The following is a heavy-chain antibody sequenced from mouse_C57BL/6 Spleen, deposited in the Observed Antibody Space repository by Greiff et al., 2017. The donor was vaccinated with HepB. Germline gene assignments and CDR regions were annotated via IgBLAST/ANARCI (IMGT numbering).Heavy chain of an antibody. CDR3: ARSGYVNFDY. CDR1: GYTFTDYY. D-gene: IGHD3-2*02. J-gene: IGHJ2*01. V-gene: IGHV1-76*01. Sequence: QVQLKESGAELVRPGASVKLSCKASGYTFTDYYINWVKQRPGQGLEWIARIYPGSGNTYYNEKFKGKATLTAEKPSSTAYMQLSSLTSEDSAVYFCARSGYVNFDYWGQGTTLTVSS. CDR2: IYPGSGNT.